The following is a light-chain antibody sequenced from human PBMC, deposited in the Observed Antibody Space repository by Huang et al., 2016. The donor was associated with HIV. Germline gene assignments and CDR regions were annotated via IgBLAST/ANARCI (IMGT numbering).Light chain of an antibody. CDR1: QAIAGH. CDR2: AAS. V-gene: IGKV1-12*01. CDR3: QLANSPYT. Sequence: DIQMTQSPSSVSASVGDTVTITCRASQAIAGHLAWYQQTPGTAPKLLVYAASSLQSDVTSRFSANGFDTDFTLTITSLQPEDFATYFCQLANSPYTFGQGTKLEIK. J-gene: IGKJ2*01.